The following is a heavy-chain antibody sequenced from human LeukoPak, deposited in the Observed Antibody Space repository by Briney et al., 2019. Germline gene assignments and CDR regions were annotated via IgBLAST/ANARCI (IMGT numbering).Heavy chain of an antibody. CDR1: GGSIRSYY. J-gene: IGHJ4*02. V-gene: IGHV4-59*08. CDR2: IYYSGST. CDR3: ARLGYCSGGSCYVGYDY. D-gene: IGHD2-15*01. Sequence: PSETLSLTCTVSGGSIRSYYWSWIRQPPGKGLEWIGYIYYSGSTNYNPSLKSRVALSVDMSKNQFSLKLRSVTAADTAVYYCARLGYCSGGSCYVGYDYWGQGTLVTVSS.